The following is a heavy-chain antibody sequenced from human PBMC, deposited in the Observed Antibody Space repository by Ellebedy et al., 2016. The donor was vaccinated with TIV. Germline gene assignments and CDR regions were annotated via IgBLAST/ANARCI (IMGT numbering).Heavy chain of an antibody. V-gene: IGHV3-23*01. CDR2: ISGSGGST. D-gene: IGHD6-13*01. CDR1: GFTFSSYA. Sequence: GGSLRLXXAASGFTFSSYAMSWVRQAPGKGLEWVSGISGSGGSTYYADSVKGRFTISRDNSKNTLYLQMTSLRAEDTAVYYCAKGYGYSKWYFDLWGRGTLVTVSS. CDR3: AKGYGYSKWYFDL. J-gene: IGHJ2*01.